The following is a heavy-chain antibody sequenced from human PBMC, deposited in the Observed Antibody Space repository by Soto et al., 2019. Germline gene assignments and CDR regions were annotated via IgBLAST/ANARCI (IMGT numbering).Heavy chain of an antibody. Sequence: ASETLSLTCVVSGASLSSYYWSWIRQPPGKGLEWIGYIYYSGSTNYNPSLKSRVTISVDTSKNQFSLKLSSVTAADTAVYYCARDPRDYYGSGSYYSPGYYFDYWGQGTLVTVSS. J-gene: IGHJ4*02. CDR2: IYYSGST. D-gene: IGHD3-10*01. V-gene: IGHV4-59*01. CDR3: ARDPRDYYGSGSYYSPGYYFDY. CDR1: GASLSSYY.